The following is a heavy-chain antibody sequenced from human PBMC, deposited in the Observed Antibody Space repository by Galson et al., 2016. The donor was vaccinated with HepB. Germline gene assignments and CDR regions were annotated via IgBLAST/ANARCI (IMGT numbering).Heavy chain of an antibody. J-gene: IGHJ4*02. Sequence: SLRLSCAASGFTFSAYGIHWVRQAPGKWLEWVAVIWYDESRKYYGDFVKGRFTISRDNSRNTVSLQMNSLRAEDTALYYCARDSGGRRIDSWGQGTLVTVSS. D-gene: IGHD1-26*01. CDR3: ARDSGGRRIDS. CDR2: IWYDESRK. V-gene: IGHV3-33*01. CDR1: GFTFSAYG.